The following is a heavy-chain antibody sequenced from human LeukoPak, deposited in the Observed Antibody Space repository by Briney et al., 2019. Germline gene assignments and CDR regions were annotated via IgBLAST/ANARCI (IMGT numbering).Heavy chain of an antibody. CDR1: GGSFSSYV. CDR2: FDPEDGET. CDR3: ATDANLECSGGSCYSR. V-gene: IGHV1-24*01. Sequence: ASVKVSCKASGGSFSSYVITWVRQAPGKGLEWMGGFDPEDGETIYAQKFQGRVTMTEDTSTDTAYMELSSLRSEDTAVYYCATDANLECSGGSCYSRWGQGTLVTVSS. D-gene: IGHD2-15*01. J-gene: IGHJ4*02.